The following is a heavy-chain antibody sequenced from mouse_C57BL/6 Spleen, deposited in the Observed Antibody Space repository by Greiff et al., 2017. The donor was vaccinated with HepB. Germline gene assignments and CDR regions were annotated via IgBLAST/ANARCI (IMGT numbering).Heavy chain of an antibody. CDR3: ATGGNYGEFAY. J-gene: IGHJ3*01. V-gene: IGHV1-4*01. CDR2: INPSSGYT. CDR1: GYTFTSYT. Sequence: VKLMESGAELARPGASVKMSCKASGYTFTSYTMHWVKQRPGQGLEWIGYINPSSGYTKYNQKFKDKATLTADKSSSTAYMQLSSLTSEDSAVYYCATGGNYGEFAYWGQGTLVTVSA. D-gene: IGHD2-1*01.